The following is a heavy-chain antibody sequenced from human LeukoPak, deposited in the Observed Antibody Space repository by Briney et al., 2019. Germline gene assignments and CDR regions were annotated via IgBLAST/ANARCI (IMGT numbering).Heavy chain of an antibody. V-gene: IGHV4-59*01. CDR1: GGSISSYY. CDR3: ARAPRVDTNWFDP. D-gene: IGHD3/OR15-3a*01. Sequence: SETLSLTCTVSGGSISSYYWSWIRQPPGKGLEWIGYIYYSGSTNYNPSLKSRVTISVDTSKNQFSLKLSSVTAADTAVYYCARAPRVDTNWFDPSGQGTLVTVSS. J-gene: IGHJ5*02. CDR2: IYYSGST.